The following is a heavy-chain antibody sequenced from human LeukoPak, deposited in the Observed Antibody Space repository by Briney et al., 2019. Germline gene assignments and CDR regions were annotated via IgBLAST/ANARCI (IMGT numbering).Heavy chain of an antibody. CDR3: ARDVGGPQTGAFDI. Sequence: SETLSLTRTVSGGSISSGGYYWSWIRQPPGKGLEWIGYIYHSGSTYYNPSLKSRVTISVDRSKNQFSLKLSSVTAADTAVYYCARDVGGPQTGAFDIWGQGTMVTVSS. CDR2: IYHSGST. V-gene: IGHV4-30-2*01. CDR1: GGSISSGGYY. D-gene: IGHD3-16*01. J-gene: IGHJ3*02.